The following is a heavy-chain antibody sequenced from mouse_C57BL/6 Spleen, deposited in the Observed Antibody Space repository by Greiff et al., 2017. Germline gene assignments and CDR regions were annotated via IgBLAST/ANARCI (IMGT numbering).Heavy chain of an antibody. CDR2: IDPSDSET. Sequence: QVQLQQPGAELVRPGSSVKLSCKASGYTFTSYWMHWVKQRPIQGLEWIGNIDPSDSETHYNQKFKDKATLTVDKSSSTAYMQLSSLTSEDSAVYYCARGSSGYVPDYWGQGTTLTVSS. CDR3: ARGSSGYVPDY. D-gene: IGHD3-2*02. V-gene: IGHV1-52*01. J-gene: IGHJ2*01. CDR1: GYTFTSYW.